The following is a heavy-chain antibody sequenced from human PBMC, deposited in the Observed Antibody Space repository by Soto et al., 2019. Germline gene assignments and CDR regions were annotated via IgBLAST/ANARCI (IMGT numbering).Heavy chain of an antibody. J-gene: IGHJ3*02. D-gene: IGHD3-3*01. Sequence: SVKVSFKASGGSFSSYAISGVLQAPLQGLEWMGGIIPIFGTANYAQRFQGRVTITADESTSTAYMELSSLRSEDTAVYYCARGMTDYDFWSGYPVAFDIWGQGTMVTVSS. V-gene: IGHV1-69*13. CDR2: IIPIFGTA. CDR3: ARGMTDYDFWSGYPVAFDI. CDR1: GGSFSSYA.